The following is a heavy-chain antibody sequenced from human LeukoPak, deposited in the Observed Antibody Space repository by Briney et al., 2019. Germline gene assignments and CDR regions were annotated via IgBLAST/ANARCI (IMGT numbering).Heavy chain of an antibody. CDR2: ISSSGDII. CDR1: GFTFSDYY. J-gene: IGHJ4*02. CDR3: ARDDIIVGAAN. D-gene: IGHD1-26*01. Sequence: GGSLRLSCAASGFTFSDYYMSWIRQAPGKGLEWISYISSSGDIIYYTDSVKGRFTISRDNARNSLYLQMSSLRAEDTAVYYCARDDIIVGAANWGRGTLVTVSS. V-gene: IGHV3-11*01.